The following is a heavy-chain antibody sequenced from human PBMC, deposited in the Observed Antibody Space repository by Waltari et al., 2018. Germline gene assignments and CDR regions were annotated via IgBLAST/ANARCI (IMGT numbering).Heavy chain of an antibody. CDR3: ARRWVYYFDY. Sequence: QVQLQESGPGLVKPSETLSLTCTVSGGSISSHYWSWIRQPPGKGLEWLGYIYYRGRTNLNPSRKSRVTISVDTSKNQFSLKLSSVTAADTAVYYCARRWVYYFDYWGQGTLVTVSS. CDR2: IYYRGRT. V-gene: IGHV4-59*11. D-gene: IGHD1-26*01. J-gene: IGHJ4*02. CDR1: GGSISSHY.